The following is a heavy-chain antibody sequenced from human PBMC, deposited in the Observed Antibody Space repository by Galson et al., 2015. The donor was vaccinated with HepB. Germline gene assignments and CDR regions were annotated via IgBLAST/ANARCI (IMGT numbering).Heavy chain of an antibody. CDR3: ARVVDYYDSSGRYWAGDGAFDI. CDR2: IIPIFGTA. D-gene: IGHD3-22*01. V-gene: IGHV1-69*13. J-gene: IGHJ3*02. Sequence: SVKVSCKASGGTFSSYAISWVRQAPGQGLEWMGGIIPIFGTANYAQKFQGRVTITADESTSTAYMELSSLRSEDTAVYYCARVVDYYDSSGRYWAGDGAFDIWGQGTMVTVSS. CDR1: GGTFSSYA.